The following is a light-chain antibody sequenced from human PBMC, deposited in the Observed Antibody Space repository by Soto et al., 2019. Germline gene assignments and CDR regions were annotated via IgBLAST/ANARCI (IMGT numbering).Light chain of an antibody. Sequence: DIHMTQSPSSLSASVGDRVTITCQASQNINNYLNWYQQKPGRAPKLLIYDASNLEAGVHSSFRGSGSGTDFTFTIRRLQPEDIATYYCQQYENLPTXGQGTRLEIK. CDR1: QNINNY. CDR3: QQYENLPT. CDR2: DAS. J-gene: IGKJ5*01. V-gene: IGKV1-33*01.